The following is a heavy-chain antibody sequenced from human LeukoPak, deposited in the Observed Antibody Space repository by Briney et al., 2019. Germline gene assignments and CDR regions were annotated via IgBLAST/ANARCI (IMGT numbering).Heavy chain of an antibody. V-gene: IGHV1-18*01. Sequence: ASVKVSCKASGYRFTSFGISWVRQAPGQGLEWMGWISTYNGDTNSAQNFQGRVTMTTDTSTSTVYMELGSLRSDDTAVYYCARERASSGWYLDYWGQGTLVIVSS. CDR2: ISTYNGDT. J-gene: IGHJ4*02. CDR3: ARERASSGWYLDY. D-gene: IGHD6-19*01. CDR1: GYRFTSFG.